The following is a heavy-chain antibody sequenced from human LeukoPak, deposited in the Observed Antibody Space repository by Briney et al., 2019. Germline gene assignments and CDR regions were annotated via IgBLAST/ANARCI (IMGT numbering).Heavy chain of an antibody. D-gene: IGHD2-15*01. CDR1: GFAFSSYW. V-gene: IGHV3-74*01. CDR2: IKIDGTST. J-gene: IGHJ3*02. Sequence: GGSLRLSCAAPGFAFSSYWMHWVRQAPGKGLVWVSRIKIDGTSTTYADSVKGRFTISRDNAKNTLYLQMNGLRAEDTAVYYCARVGVVVYAFDIWGQGTMVTVSS. CDR3: ARVGVVVYAFDI.